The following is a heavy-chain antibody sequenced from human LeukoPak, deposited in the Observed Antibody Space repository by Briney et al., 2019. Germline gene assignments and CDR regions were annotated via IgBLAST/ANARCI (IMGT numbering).Heavy chain of an antibody. CDR2: ISSGSNYI. CDR3: ARDLRL. CDR1: ALTFSNYN. J-gene: IGHJ4*02. Sequence: GGSLRLSCAASALTFSNYNMNWVRQAPGKGLEWVSSISSGSNYIYYADSVKGRFTISRDNAKNSLYLQMNSLRADDAAVYYCARDLRLWGQGTLVTVSS. V-gene: IGHV3-21*01.